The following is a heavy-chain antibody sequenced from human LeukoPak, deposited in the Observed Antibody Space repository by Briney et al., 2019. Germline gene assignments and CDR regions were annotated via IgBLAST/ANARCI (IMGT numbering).Heavy chain of an antibody. CDR3: ARDGAPEMATIKSGSDY. D-gene: IGHD5-24*01. Sequence: GASVKVSCKASGGTFSSYAISWVRQAPGQGLEWMGGIIPIFGTANYAQKFQGRVTITADESTSTAYMELRSLRSDDTAVYYCARDGAPEMATIKSGSDYWGQGTLVTVSS. CDR2: IIPIFGTA. V-gene: IGHV1-69*13. CDR1: GGTFSSYA. J-gene: IGHJ4*02.